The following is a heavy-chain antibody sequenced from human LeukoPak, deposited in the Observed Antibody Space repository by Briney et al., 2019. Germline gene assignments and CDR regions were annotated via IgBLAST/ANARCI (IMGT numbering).Heavy chain of an antibody. D-gene: IGHD3-16*01. CDR1: GGSINTYY. J-gene: IGHJ4*01. V-gene: IGHV4-59*01. CDR3: ARGVGYYDDIWGSTPLDY. Sequence: SETLSLTCTVSGGSINTYYWSWIRQPPGKGLEWIGYISYSGSTDYNPSLKSRAAISLDTSKNQISLRLSSVTAADTAVYYCARGVGYYDDIWGSTPLDYWGHGTLVIVSA. CDR2: ISYSGST.